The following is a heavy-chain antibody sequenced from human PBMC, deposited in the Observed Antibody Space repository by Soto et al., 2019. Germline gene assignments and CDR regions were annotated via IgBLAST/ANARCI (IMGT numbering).Heavy chain of an antibody. V-gene: IGHV1-69*02. CDR1: GYTFTAYY. Sequence: ASVKVSCKASGYTFTAYYMHWVRQAPGQGLEWMGRIIPILGIANYAQKFQGRVTITADKSTSTAYMELSSLRSEDTAVYYCAVDQYYYDSSGTILSDAFDIWGQGTMVTVSS. CDR3: AVDQYYYDSSGTILSDAFDI. CDR2: IIPILGIA. D-gene: IGHD3-22*01. J-gene: IGHJ3*02.